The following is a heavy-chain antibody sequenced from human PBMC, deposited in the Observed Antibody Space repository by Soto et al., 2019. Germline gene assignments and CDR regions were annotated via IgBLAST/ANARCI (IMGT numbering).Heavy chain of an antibody. CDR2: ISYDGSNK. J-gene: IGHJ4*02. Sequence: QVQLVESGGGVVQPGRSLRLSCAASGFTFSSYGMQWVRQAPGKGLEWVAVISYDGSNKYYADSVKGRFTISRDNSKKTLYLQMNSLRAEDTAVYYCAKEWTYYDFWSGYYPYFDYWGQGTLVTVSS. V-gene: IGHV3-30*18. CDR1: GFTFSSYG. D-gene: IGHD3-3*01. CDR3: AKEWTYYDFWSGYYPYFDY.